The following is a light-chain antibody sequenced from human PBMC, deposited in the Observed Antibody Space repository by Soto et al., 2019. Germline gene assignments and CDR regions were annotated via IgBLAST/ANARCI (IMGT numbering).Light chain of an antibody. CDR2: DNN. CDR1: SSNIGAHSN. CDR3: QSYDSSLSAPYV. V-gene: IGLV1-40*01. J-gene: IGLJ1*01. Sequence: QPVLTQPPSVSGAPGQRVTISCTGSSSNIGAHSNVYWYQHLPGTAPKLLIYDNNNRPSGVPDRFSGSKSGTSASLAITGLQSEDEADYYCQSYDSSLSAPYVFGTGTKVTVL.